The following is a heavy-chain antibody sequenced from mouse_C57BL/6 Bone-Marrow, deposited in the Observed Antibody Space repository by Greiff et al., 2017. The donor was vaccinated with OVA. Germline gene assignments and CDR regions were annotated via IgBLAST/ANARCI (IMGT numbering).Heavy chain of an antibody. D-gene: IGHD2-1*01. J-gene: IGHJ2*01. Sequence: VQLKESGPGLVKPSQSLSLTCSVTGYSITSGYYWNWIRQFPGNKLEWMGYISYDGSNNYNPSLKNRISITRDTSKNQFFLKLNSVTTEDTATYYCARGYGNYYFDYWGQGTTLTVSS. CDR3: ARGYGNYYFDY. CDR1: GYSITSGYY. CDR2: ISYDGSN. V-gene: IGHV3-6*01.